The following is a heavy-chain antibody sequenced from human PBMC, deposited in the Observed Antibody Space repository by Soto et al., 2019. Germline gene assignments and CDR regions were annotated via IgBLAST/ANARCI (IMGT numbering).Heavy chain of an antibody. V-gene: IGHV4-59*01. Sequence: SETLSLTCTVSGGSISSYYWSWIRQPPGKGLEWIGYIYYSGSTNYNPSLKSRVTITVDTSKNQFSVKLSSVTAADTAVYYCARRYGGNFDSWGQGTLVTVSS. D-gene: IGHD1-26*01. J-gene: IGHJ4*02. CDR2: IYYSGST. CDR3: ARRYGGNFDS. CDR1: GGSISSYY.